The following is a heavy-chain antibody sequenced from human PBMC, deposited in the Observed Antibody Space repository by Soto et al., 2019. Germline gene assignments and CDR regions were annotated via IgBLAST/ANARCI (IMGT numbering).Heavy chain of an antibody. CDR2: IIPIIGTA. D-gene: IGHD2-21*02. V-gene: IGHV1-69*01. J-gene: IGHJ5*02. Sequence: QVQLVQSGAEVKKPGSSVKVSCKASGGTFSSYAISWVRQAPGQGLEWMGGIIPIIGTANIAQKFQGRVTITADESTSTAKMELGSLGSEDTSVYYCARRIAYCGGDCYAGVWFDPWGQGTLVTVSS. CDR1: GGTFSSYA. CDR3: ARRIAYCGGDCYAGVWFDP.